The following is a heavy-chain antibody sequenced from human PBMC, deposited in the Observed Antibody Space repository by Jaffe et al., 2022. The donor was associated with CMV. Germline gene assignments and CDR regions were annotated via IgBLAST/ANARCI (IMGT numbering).Heavy chain of an antibody. CDR2: IFSNDEK. J-gene: IGHJ6*03. D-gene: IGHD6-13*01. CDR3: ARMKSSSWYRIPYYYYYMDV. CDR1: GFSLSNARMG. V-gene: IGHV2-26*01. Sequence: QVTLKESGPVLVKPTETLTLTCTVSGFSLSNARMGVSWIRQPPGKALEWLAHIFSNDEKSYSTSLKSRLTISKDTSKSQVVLTMTNMDPVDTATYYCARMKSSSWYRIPYYYYYMDVWGKGTTVTVSS.